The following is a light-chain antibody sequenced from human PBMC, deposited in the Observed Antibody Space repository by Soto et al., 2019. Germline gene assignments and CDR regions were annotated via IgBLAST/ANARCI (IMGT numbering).Light chain of an antibody. J-gene: IGKJ4*01. Sequence: IQLTQSPSSLSASVGDRVTITCRAGQDIGSALAWYQQRPGKAPKLLLYDASNLEAGVPSRFSGSGSGTDFTLTITSLRAEDVATYYCQQFNGFPLTFGGGTKVQIK. V-gene: IGKV1-13*02. CDR3: QQFNGFPLT. CDR2: DAS. CDR1: QDIGSA.